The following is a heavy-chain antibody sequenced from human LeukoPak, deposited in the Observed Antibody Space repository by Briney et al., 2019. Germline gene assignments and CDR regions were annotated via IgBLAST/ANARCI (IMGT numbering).Heavy chain of an antibody. CDR3: ARDLKSTVTLDYYYYGMDV. CDR2: INPNSGGT. J-gene: IGHJ6*02. D-gene: IGHD4-17*01. V-gene: IGHV1-2*02. Sequence: ASVKVSCKASGYTFTDYYIHWVRQAPGQGLEWMGWINPNSGGTNYAQKFQGRVTMTRDTSISTAYMELSRLRSDDTAVYYCARDLKSTVTLDYYYYGMDVWGQGTTVTVSS. CDR1: GYTFTDYY.